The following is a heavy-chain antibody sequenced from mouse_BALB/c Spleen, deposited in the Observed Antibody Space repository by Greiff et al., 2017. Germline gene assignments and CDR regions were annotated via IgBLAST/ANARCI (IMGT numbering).Heavy chain of an antibody. J-gene: IGHJ4*01. CDR2: IWGDGST. Sequence: VKLEESGPGLVAPSQSLSITCTVSGFSLTGYGVNWVRQPPGKGLEWLGMIWGDGSTDYNSALKSRLSISKDNSKSQVFLKMNSLQTDDTARYYCARDSVITTTDYYAMDYWGQGTSVTVSS. V-gene: IGHV2-6-7*01. D-gene: IGHD2-4*01. CDR3: ARDSVITTTDYYAMDY. CDR1: GFSLTGYG.